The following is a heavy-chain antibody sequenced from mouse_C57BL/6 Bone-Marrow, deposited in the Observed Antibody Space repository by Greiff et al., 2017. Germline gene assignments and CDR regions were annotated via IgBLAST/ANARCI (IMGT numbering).Heavy chain of an antibody. J-gene: IGHJ2*01. D-gene: IGHD3-3*01. CDR2: ISSGGDCI. CDR3: TRDLGKYYCDY. V-gene: IGHV5-9-1*02. CDR1: GFTFSSYA. Sequence: EVQRVESGAGLVKPGGSLKLSCAASGFTFSSYAMSWVRQTPEKRLEWVAYISSGGDCIDYADTVKGQFTISRDNARNTLYLQMSSLKSEDTAMCYCTRDLGKYYCDYGGQGTTPTVTS.